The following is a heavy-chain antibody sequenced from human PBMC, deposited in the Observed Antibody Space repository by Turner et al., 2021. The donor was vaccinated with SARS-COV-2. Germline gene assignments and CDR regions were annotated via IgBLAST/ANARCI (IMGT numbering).Heavy chain of an antibody. J-gene: IGHJ6*02. V-gene: IGHV3-53*01. D-gene: IGHD1-26*01. CDR3: ARDLREVGGMDV. CDR2: IYCGGST. CDR1: GLTVSRNY. Sequence: EAQPVESGGVLIQRGGSMSLSCAAYGLTVSRNYLGWVRQAPGKGLEWVAVIYCGGSTYYAESVKGRFTISRDNSKTTLYLQMNSLSAEDTAVYYCARDLREVGGMDVWGQGTTVTVSS.